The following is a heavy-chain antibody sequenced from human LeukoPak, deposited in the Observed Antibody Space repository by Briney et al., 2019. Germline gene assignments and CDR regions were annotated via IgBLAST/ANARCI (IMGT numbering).Heavy chain of an antibody. CDR2: ISETDKAT. J-gene: IGHJ4*02. CDR1: GFTLSNNA. Sequence: PGGSLRLSCAASGFTLSNNAMSWVRQAPGKGLEWISTISETDKATYYADSVKGRFTISGDISKNTLYLQMNSLRVEDTAVYYCSKGDSCWYPIDFWGQGALVTVSS. V-gene: IGHV3-23*01. D-gene: IGHD6-19*01. CDR3: SKGDSCWYPIDF.